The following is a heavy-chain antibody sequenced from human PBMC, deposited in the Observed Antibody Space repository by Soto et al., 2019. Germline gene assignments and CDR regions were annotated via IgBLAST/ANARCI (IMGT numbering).Heavy chain of an antibody. CDR3: ARGDTAMVNWFDP. D-gene: IGHD5-18*01. J-gene: IGHJ5*02. CDR2: IIPIFGTA. V-gene: IGHV1-69*13. Sequence: SVKVSCKASGGTFSSYAISWVRQAPGQGLEWMGGIIPIFGTANYAQKFQGRVTITADESTSTAYMELSSLRSEDTAVYYCARGDTAMVNWFDPWGQRTLVTVSS. CDR1: GGTFSSYA.